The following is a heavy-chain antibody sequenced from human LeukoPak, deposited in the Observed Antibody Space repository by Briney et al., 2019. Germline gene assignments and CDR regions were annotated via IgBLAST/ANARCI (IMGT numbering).Heavy chain of an antibody. D-gene: IGHD3-22*01. CDR1: GYTFTGYY. Sequence: ASVKVSCKASGYTFTGYYMHWVRQAPGQGLEWMGRINPNSGGTNYAQKFQGRVTMTRDTSISTAYMELSRLRSDDTAAYYCARDRDSSGYFDYWGQGTLVTVSS. CDR2: INPNSGGT. J-gene: IGHJ4*02. V-gene: IGHV1-2*06. CDR3: ARDRDSSGYFDY.